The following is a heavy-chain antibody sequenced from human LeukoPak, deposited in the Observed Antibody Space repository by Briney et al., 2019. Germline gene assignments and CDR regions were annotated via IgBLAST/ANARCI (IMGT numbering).Heavy chain of an antibody. CDR1: GGSISSGSYY. D-gene: IGHD3-9*01. CDR2: IYTSGST. J-gene: IGHJ4*02. CDR3: ARVGGSVDWYGTIDH. Sequence: PSQTLSLTCIVSGGSISSGSYYWNLIRQPAGKGLEWLGHIYTSGSTSYKPSLQSRVTISVDASKNQFSLTLTSVTAADTAVYYCARVGGSVDWYGTIDHWGQGTLVTVSS. V-gene: IGHV4-61*09.